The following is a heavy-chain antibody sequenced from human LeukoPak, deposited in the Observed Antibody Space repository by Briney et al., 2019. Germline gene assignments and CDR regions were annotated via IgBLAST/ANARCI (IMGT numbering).Heavy chain of an antibody. Sequence: SVTVSCKASGGTFSSYAISWVRQAPGQGLEWMGGIIPIFGTANYAQKFQGRVTITTDESTSTAYMELSSLRSEDTAVYYCASQKTYYDILTGYYADYYFDYWGQGTLVTVSS. CDR1: GGTFSSYA. CDR3: ASQKTYYDILTGYYADYYFDY. J-gene: IGHJ4*02. D-gene: IGHD3-9*01. V-gene: IGHV1-69*05. CDR2: IIPIFGTA.